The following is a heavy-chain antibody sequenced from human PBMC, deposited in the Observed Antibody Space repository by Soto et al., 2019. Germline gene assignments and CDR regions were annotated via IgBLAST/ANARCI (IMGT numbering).Heavy chain of an antibody. V-gene: IGHV1-18*01. D-gene: IGHD5-12*01. Sequence: QVHLEQSGAEVKKPGASVKVSCKASGYSFTSYGFTWVRQAPGQGLEWVGWISAYNGYTNYAQKLQGRVTMNTDTSTSTAYMELRGLTSDDTAVYYCARDVARDRQYSASDSGLDYWGQGTLVTVSS. CDR3: ARDVARDRQYSASDSGLDY. CDR2: ISAYNGYT. CDR1: GYSFTSYG. J-gene: IGHJ4*02.